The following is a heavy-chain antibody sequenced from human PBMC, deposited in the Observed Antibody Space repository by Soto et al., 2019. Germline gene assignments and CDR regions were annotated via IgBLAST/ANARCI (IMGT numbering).Heavy chain of an antibody. CDR2: IYFSGSA. CDR1: GGSITSDY. V-gene: IGHV4-59*08. D-gene: IGHD5-12*01. J-gene: IGHJ4*02. CDR3: ARRYSGYGDY. Sequence: PSETLSLTCTVAGGSITSDYWSWIRQPPGKGLEWIGYIYFSGSANYNPSLKSRVTISVDTSKNQFSLKLSSVTAADTAVYYCARRYSGYGDYWGQGTLVTVSS.